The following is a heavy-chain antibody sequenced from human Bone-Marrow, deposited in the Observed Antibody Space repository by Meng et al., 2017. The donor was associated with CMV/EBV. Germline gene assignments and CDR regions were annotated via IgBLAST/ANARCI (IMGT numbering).Heavy chain of an antibody. Sequence: SETLSLTCTVSGYSISSGYYWGWRRQPPGKGREWIGSLYHSGSTYYNPSLKSRVTISVDTSKNQFSLRVTSVTAADTAVYYCARVRCSGTCYFGRNWFDPWGQGTLVTVSS. V-gene: IGHV4-38-2*02. J-gene: IGHJ5*02. D-gene: IGHD2-15*01. CDR1: GYSISSGYY. CDR3: ARVRCSGTCYFGRNWFDP. CDR2: LYHSGST.